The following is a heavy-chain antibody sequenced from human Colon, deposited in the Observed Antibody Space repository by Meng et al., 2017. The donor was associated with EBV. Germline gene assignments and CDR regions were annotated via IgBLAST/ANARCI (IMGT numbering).Heavy chain of an antibody. Sequence: QLQQWGSGVLKPAEALSLTCTVYGGSFSDSYWTWIRQPPGKGLEWIGEINHVGSTTYNPSLKSRVTISVDTSKNQFSLKLSSVTAADAAVYYCASSDCSGGTCYLDCWGQGTLVTVSS. CDR3: ASSDCSGGTCYLDC. CDR2: INHVGST. CDR1: GGSFSDSY. D-gene: IGHD2-15*01. J-gene: IGHJ4*02. V-gene: IGHV4-34*01.